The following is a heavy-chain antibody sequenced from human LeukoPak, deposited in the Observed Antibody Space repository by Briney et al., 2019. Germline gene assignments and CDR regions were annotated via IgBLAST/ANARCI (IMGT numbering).Heavy chain of an antibody. J-gene: IGHJ4*02. CDR3: ARRHAGQWLDYFDY. D-gene: IGHD6-19*01. Sequence: GASVKVSCKASGYTFTSCFMHRVRQAPGQGLEWMGLINPVTGATTYAQKFQGRVTLTRDTSTSTVYMELSSLTSDDTAMYYCARRHAGQWLDYFDYWGQGTLVTVSS. CDR1: GYTFTSCF. CDR2: INPVTGAT. V-gene: IGHV1-46*01.